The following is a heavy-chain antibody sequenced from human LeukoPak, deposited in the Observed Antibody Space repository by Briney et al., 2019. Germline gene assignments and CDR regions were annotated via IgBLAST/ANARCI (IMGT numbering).Heavy chain of an antibody. CDR1: GFTFSSYS. Sequence: GGSLRLSCAASGFTFSSYSMNWVRQAPGKGLEWVSSISSSSSYIYYADSVKGRFTISRDNAKNSLYLQMNSLRAEDTAVYYCAAGDDSSGYYYPSPIQHWGQGTLVTVSS. CDR2: ISSSSSYI. J-gene: IGHJ1*01. CDR3: AAGDDSSGYYYPSPIQH. D-gene: IGHD3-22*01. V-gene: IGHV3-21*01.